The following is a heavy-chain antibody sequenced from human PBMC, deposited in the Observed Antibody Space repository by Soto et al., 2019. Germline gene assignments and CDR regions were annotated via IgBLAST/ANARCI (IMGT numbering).Heavy chain of an antibody. V-gene: IGHV3-23*01. CDR1: GFTFSSYA. J-gene: IGHJ4*02. CDR3: AKSLPPYYYDSSGYYSEYYFDY. D-gene: IGHD3-22*01. Sequence: GGSLRLSCAASGFTFSSYAMSWVRQAPGKGLEWVSAISGSGGSTYYADSVKGRFTISRDNSKNTLYLQMNSLRAEDTAVYYCAKSLPPYYYDSSGYYSEYYFDYWGQGTLVTVSS. CDR2: ISGSGGST.